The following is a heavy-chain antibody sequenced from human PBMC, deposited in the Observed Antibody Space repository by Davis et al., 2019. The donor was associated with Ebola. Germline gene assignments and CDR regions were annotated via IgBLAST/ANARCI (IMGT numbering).Heavy chain of an antibody. CDR1: GFTFSSYG. D-gene: IGHD1-1*01. J-gene: IGHJ4*02. Sequence: GGSLRLSCAASGFTFSSYGMHWVRQAPGKGLEWVAVISYDGSNKYYADSVKGRFTISRDNSKNTLYLQINSLRAEDTALYYCAKDQLGYWGQGTLVTVSS. CDR2: ISYDGSNK. V-gene: IGHV3-30*18. CDR3: AKDQLGY.